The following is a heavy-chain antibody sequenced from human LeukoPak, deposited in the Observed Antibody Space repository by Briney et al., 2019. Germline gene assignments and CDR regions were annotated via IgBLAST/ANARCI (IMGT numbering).Heavy chain of an antibody. V-gene: IGHV1-69*13. D-gene: IGHD6-6*01. CDR2: IIPIFGTA. Sequence: SVKVSCKASGGTFSSYAISWVRQAPGQGLEWMGGIIPIFGTANYTQKFQGRVTITADESTSTAYMELSSLRSEDTAVYYCARGLSSSSGPPIDYWGQGTLVTVSS. CDR3: ARGLSSSSGPPIDY. CDR1: GGTFSSYA. J-gene: IGHJ4*02.